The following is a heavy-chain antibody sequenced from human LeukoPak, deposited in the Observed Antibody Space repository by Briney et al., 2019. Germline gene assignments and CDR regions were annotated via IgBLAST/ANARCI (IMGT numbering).Heavy chain of an antibody. Sequence: TETLSLTCTVSGGSISSYYWSWIRQPPGKGLEWIGYIYYSGSTNYNPSLKSRVTISVDTSKNQFSLKLSSVTAADTAVYYCAREWNTVPDYWGQGTLVTVSS. CDR2: IYYSGST. D-gene: IGHD1/OR15-1a*01. CDR1: GGSISSYY. V-gene: IGHV4-59*01. CDR3: AREWNTVPDY. J-gene: IGHJ4*02.